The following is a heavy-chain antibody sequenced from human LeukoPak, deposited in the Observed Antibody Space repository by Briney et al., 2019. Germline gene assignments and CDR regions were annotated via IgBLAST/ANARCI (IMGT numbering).Heavy chain of an antibody. CDR2: IKQDGSEK. V-gene: IGHV3-7*01. Sequence: QSGGSLRLSCAASGFTFSSYWMSWVRQAPGKGLEWVANIKQDGSEKYYVDSVKGRFTISRDNAKNSLYLQMNSLRAEDTAVYYCARESGYDFWLVIDYWGQGTLVTASS. CDR1: GFTFSSYW. J-gene: IGHJ4*02. CDR3: ARESGYDFWLVIDY. D-gene: IGHD5-12*01.